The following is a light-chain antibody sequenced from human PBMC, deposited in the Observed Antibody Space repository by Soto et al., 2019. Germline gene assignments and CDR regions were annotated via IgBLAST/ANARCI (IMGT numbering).Light chain of an antibody. Sequence: QSALPQPASVSGSPGQSITISCTGTSSDVGGYNYVSWYQQHPGKAPKLMIYDVSNRPSGVSNLFSGSKSGNTASLTISGLQAEDEADYYCSSYTSSSTPYVFGTGTKVTVL. V-gene: IGLV2-14*01. CDR3: SSYTSSSTPYV. CDR2: DVS. J-gene: IGLJ1*01. CDR1: SSDVGGYNY.